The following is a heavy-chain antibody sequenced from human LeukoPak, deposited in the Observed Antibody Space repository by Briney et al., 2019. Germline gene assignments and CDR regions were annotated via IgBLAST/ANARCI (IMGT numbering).Heavy chain of an antibody. V-gene: IGHV4-39*07. Sequence: PSETLSLTCTVSGGSISSSSYYWGWIRQPPGKGLEWIGSIYYSGSTYYNPSLKSRVTISVDTSKNQFSLKLSSVTAADTAVYYCARDKLTLYYFDYWGQGTLVTVSS. D-gene: IGHD4/OR15-4a*01. CDR1: GGSISSSSYY. J-gene: IGHJ4*02. CDR2: IYYSGST. CDR3: ARDKLTLYYFDY.